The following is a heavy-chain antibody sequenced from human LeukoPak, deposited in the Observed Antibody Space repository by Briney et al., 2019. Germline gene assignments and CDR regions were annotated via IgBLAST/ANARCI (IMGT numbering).Heavy chain of an antibody. CDR2: IYYSGST. J-gene: IGHJ4*02. D-gene: IGHD1-26*01. CDR1: GGSISSGSYY. Sequence: SQTLSLTCTVSGGSISSGSYYWSWIRQPPGKGLEWIGYIYYSGSTYYNPSLKSRVTISVDTSKNQFSLKLSSVTAADTAVYYCARDIAFIGHYFDYWGQGTLVTVSS. V-gene: IGHV4-30-4*01. CDR3: ARDIAFIGHYFDY.